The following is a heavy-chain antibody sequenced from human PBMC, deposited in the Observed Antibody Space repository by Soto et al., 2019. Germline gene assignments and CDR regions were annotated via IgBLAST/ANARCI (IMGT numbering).Heavy chain of an antibody. D-gene: IGHD3-3*01. CDR2: IKSDGTTA. V-gene: IGHV3-30-3*02. CDR3: AKPRSSLEWPPFDP. CDR1: GFTVRGYG. J-gene: IGHJ5*02. Sequence: QVKLVESRGGVVQPGRSRRLSCVTSGFTVRGYGMHRVRQSPDKGLEWVAVIKSDGTTADYIESVKGRFFISRDNSKKTVYLQMNNLRPEDTGIYYCAKPRSSLEWPPFDPWGQGTLVTVFS.